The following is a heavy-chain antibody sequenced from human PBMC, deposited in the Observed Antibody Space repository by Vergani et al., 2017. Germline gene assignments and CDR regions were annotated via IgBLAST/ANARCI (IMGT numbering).Heavy chain of an antibody. CDR2: FDPEHGEV. D-gene: IGHD3-22*01. V-gene: IGHV1-24*01. CDR3: AIGTDYYDSSGYYLDY. J-gene: IGHJ4*02. CDR1: GYSLTELT. Sequence: QVQLVQSGSEVRKPGASVKVSCQVSGYSLTELTIHWVRQAPGKGVEWMGGFDPEHGEVTFAHHIQGRVTMTEDRSTDTAYMELSSLRPEDTALYYCAIGTDYYDSSGYYLDYWGQGTLVTVSS.